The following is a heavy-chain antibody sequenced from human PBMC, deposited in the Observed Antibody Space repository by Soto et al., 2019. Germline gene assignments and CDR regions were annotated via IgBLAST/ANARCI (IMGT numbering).Heavy chain of an antibody. Sequence: QLQEAGPGLVKPSQTLSLTCTVSGGSVSSGSHYWNWIRQHPGKVLEWIGNIYHSGSTNYTPSLQSRVTISVDTSKNQFSMQLSSVTAADTAVYCFSIDWVVTPIHFYENGMDGWGPGPRVTVSS. V-gene: IGHV4-31*03. CDR2: IYHSGST. CDR3: SIDWVVTPIHFYENGMDG. J-gene: IGHJ6*02. D-gene: IGHD2-21*02. CDR1: GGSVSSGSHY.